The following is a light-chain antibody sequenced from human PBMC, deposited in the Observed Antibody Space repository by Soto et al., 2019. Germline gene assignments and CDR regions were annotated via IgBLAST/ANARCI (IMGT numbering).Light chain of an antibody. CDR2: DNN. V-gene: IGLV1-51*01. Sequence: QAVVTQPPSVSAAPGQKVTISCSGSSSNIGNNYVSWYQQLPGTAPKLLIYDNNKRPSGIPDRFSGSKSGTSATLGITGLQNGDEADYYCGTWDSSLSAHVVFGGGTKLTVL. J-gene: IGLJ2*01. CDR1: SSNIGNNY. CDR3: GTWDSSLSAHVV.